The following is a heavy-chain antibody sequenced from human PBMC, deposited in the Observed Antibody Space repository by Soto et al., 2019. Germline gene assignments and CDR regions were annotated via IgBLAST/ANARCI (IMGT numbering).Heavy chain of an antibody. CDR2: IYYSGST. V-gene: IGHV4-31*03. J-gene: IGHJ4*02. CDR3: ARDTGNSYDSSGYYPPYFDY. Sequence: PSETLSLTCTVSGGSISSGGYYWSWIRQHPGKGLEWIGYIYYSGSTYYNPSLKSRVTISVDTSKNQFSLKLSSVTAADTAVYYCARDTGNSYDSSGYYPPYFDYWGQGTLVTVSS. D-gene: IGHD3-22*01. CDR1: GGSISSGGYY.